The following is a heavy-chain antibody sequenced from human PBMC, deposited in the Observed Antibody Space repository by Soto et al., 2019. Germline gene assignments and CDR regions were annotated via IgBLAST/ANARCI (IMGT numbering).Heavy chain of an antibody. CDR2: ISWNRGSI. CDR3: SKESDSGSSSFDY. D-gene: IGHD1-26*01. Sequence: GGSLRLSCAASGFTFDDYAMHWVRQAPGKGLEWVSGISWNRGSIGYADSVKGRFTISRDNAKNSLYLQMNSLRAEDTALYSCSKESDSGSSSFDYWGQGTLVT. V-gene: IGHV3-9*01. CDR1: GFTFDDYA. J-gene: IGHJ4*02.